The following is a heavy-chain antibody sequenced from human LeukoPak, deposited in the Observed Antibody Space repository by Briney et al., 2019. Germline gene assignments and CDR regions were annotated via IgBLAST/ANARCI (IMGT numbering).Heavy chain of an antibody. V-gene: IGHV4-59*01. CDR2: IYYSGST. D-gene: IGHD3-22*01. J-gene: IGHJ3*02. CDR3: ARDLDYYDSSGYYHHAFDI. Sequence: PSETLSLTCTVSGGSISSYYWSWIRQPPGKGLEWIGYIYYSGSTNYNPSLKSRVTISVDTSKNQFSLKLSSVTAADTAVYYCARDLDYYDSSGYYHHAFDIWGQGTMVTVSS. CDR1: GGSISSYY.